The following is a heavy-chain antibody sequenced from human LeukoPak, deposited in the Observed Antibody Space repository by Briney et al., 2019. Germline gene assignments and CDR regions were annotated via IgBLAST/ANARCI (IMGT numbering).Heavy chain of an antibody. J-gene: IGHJ6*02. CDR1: GFTFSSYW. CDR3: ARVSWYNWNDVNYYYGMGV. V-gene: IGHV3-7*01. D-gene: IGHD1-20*01. Sequence: GGSLRLSCAASGFTFSSYWMSWVRQAPGKGLEWVANIKQDGSEKYYVDSVKGRFTIPRDNAKNSLYLQMNSLRAEDTAVYYCARVSWYNWNDVNYYYGMGVWGQGTTVTVSS. CDR2: IKQDGSEK.